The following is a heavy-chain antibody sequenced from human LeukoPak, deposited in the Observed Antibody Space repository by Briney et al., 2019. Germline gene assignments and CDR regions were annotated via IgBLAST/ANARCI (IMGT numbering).Heavy chain of an antibody. D-gene: IGHD6-13*01. J-gene: IGHJ4*02. CDR3: ARVAAAGTALSLYYFDY. Sequence: SVKVSCKASGGTFSSYAISWVRQAPGQGLERMGRIIPILGIANYAQKFQGRVTITADKSTSTAYMELSSLRSEDTAVYYCARVAAAGTALSLYYFDYWGQGTLVTVSS. CDR2: IIPILGIA. CDR1: GGTFSSYA. V-gene: IGHV1-69*04.